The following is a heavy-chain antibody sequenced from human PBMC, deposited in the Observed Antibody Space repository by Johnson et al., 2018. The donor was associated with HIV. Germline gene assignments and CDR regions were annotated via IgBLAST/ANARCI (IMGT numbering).Heavy chain of an antibody. J-gene: IGHJ3*01. Sequence: EQLVESGGGLVQPGGSLRLSCAASGFTFSSYAMSWVRQAPGKGLEWVSAIRGSGGSTYYADYVKGRFTIARENAKNSLYLQMNSLRAEDTAVYYCARDRGYWDAFDVWGQGTMVTVSS. D-gene: IGHD3-22*01. CDR3: ARDRGYWDAFDV. CDR1: GFTFSSYA. CDR2: IRGSGGST. V-gene: IGHV3-23*04.